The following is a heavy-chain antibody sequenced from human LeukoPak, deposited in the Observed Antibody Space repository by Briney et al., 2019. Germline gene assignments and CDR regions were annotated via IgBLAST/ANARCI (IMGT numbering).Heavy chain of an antibody. V-gene: IGHV3-53*01. Sequence: GGSLRLSCAASGFTVSSNYMSWVRQAPAKGLEWVSVIYSGGSTYYADSVKGRFTISRDNSKNTLYLQMNSLRAEDTAVYYCASRIEDYGDYVLDYWGQGTLVTVSS. CDR3: ASRIEDYGDYVLDY. D-gene: IGHD4-17*01. CDR2: IYSGGST. J-gene: IGHJ4*02. CDR1: GFTVSSNY.